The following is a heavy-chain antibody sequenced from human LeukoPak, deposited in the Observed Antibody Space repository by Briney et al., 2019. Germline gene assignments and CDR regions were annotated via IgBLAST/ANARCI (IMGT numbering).Heavy chain of an antibody. D-gene: IGHD2/OR15-2a*01. Sequence: GGSLRLSCAVSGFTFRTYWMHWVRQVPGEGLVWVSRINEDGRITNYADSVKGRFTISKDNAKNTVYLQMNSLRAEDTAVYYCVSFYETYWGRGTLVTVSS. CDR2: INEDGRIT. V-gene: IGHV3-74*01. J-gene: IGHJ4*02. CDR3: VSFYETY. CDR1: GFTFRTYW.